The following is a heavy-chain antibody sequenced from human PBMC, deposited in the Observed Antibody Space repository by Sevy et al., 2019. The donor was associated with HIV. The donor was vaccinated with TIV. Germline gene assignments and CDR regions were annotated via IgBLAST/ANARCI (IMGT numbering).Heavy chain of an antibody. Sequence: GGSLRLSCAASEFTFSSYWMTWVRQGPGKGLEWVANVKQDGSEENYADSVKGRFTIFRDNAKKSLFLQMNSLRAEDTAVYHCARTGNYADTYFYYYAMDVWGRGTTVTVSS. CDR3: ARTGNYADTYFYYYAMDV. CDR1: EFTFSSYW. J-gene: IGHJ6*02. CDR2: VKQDGSEE. D-gene: IGHD3-10*01. V-gene: IGHV3-7*01.